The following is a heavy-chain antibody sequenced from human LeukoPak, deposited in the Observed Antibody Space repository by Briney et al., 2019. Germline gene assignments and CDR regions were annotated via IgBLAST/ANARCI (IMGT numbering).Heavy chain of an antibody. V-gene: IGHV4-38-2*01. J-gene: IGHJ5*02. CDR3: ARHDFYSNYPHNWFDP. CDR1: GYSISSGYF. Sequence: SETLSLTCAVSGYSISSGYFWGWIRQPPGKGLEWIGRFYHSGSTHYNPSLRRRVTISVDMSKNQFALNLSSVTAADTAVYYCARHDFYSNYPHNWFDPWGQGTLVTISS. CDR2: FYHSGST. D-gene: IGHD4-11*01.